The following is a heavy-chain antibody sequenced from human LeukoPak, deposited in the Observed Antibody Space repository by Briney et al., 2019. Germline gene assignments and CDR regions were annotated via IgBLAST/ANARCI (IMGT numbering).Heavy chain of an antibody. V-gene: IGHV4-39*01. J-gene: IGHJ4*02. CDR1: GGSISSRSYY. CDR2: MFCSGTT. D-gene: IGHD6-19*01. CDR3: VRRIAVAGTIAY. Sequence: SETLSLTCTVSGGSISSRSYYWGWIRQPPGKGLEGIGSMFCSGTTYYNPSLESRVTMSVDTSKNQFSLKLSSVTAAETAVHYCVRRIAVAGTIAYWGQGILVTV.